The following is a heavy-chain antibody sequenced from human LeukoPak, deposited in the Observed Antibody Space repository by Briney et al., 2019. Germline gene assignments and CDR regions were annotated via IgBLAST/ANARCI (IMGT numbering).Heavy chain of an antibody. D-gene: IGHD6-19*01. CDR1: GGSISSYY. J-gene: IGHJ4*02. CDR3: ARQTSPYSSGWYDY. Sequence: SETLSLTCTVSGGSISSYYWSWIRQPPGKGLEWIGYIYTSGSTNYNPSLKSRVTVSVDTSKNQFSLKLSSVTAADTAVYYCARQTSPYSSGWYDYWGQGTLVTVSS. V-gene: IGHV4-4*09. CDR2: IYTSGST.